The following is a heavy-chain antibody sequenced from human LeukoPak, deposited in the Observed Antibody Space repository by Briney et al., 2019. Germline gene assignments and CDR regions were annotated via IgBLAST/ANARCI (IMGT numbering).Heavy chain of an antibody. CDR2: ISYDGSNK. V-gene: IGHV3-30*04. CDR3: ARGAASGGDYFDY. CDR1: GFTFSSYA. D-gene: IGHD1-26*01. Sequence: GGSLRLSCAASGFTFSSYAMHWVRQAPGKGLEWVAVISYDGSNKYYADSVKGRFTISRDNSKNTLYLQMNSLRAEDTAVYYRARGAASGGDYFDYWGQGTLVTVSS. J-gene: IGHJ4*02.